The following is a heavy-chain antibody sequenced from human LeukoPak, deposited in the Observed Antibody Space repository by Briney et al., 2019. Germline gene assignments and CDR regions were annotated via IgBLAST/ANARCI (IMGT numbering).Heavy chain of an antibody. V-gene: IGHV4-59*01. CDR2: IYKSESN. J-gene: IGHJ5*02. Sequence: SETLSLTCTVSGGSISTYYWSWIRQPPGKGLEWIGYIYKSESNNYNPALKSRVTMSVDTSKNQFSLKLSSVTAADTAVYYCARAFFSSAYYPNWFDPWGQGTLVTVSS. CDR3: ARAFFSSAYYPNWFDP. CDR1: GGSISTYY. D-gene: IGHD3-22*01.